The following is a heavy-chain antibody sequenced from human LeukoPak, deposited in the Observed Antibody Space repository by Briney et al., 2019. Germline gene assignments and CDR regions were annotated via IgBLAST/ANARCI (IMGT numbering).Heavy chain of an antibody. Sequence: GGSLRLSCAASGFTFSSYSMNWVRQAPGKGLEWVSSISSSSSYRYYADSVKGRFTISRDNAKNSLYLQMNSLRAEDTAVYYCARGGYSPRDGYNFNFDYWGQGTLVTVSS. CDR1: GFTFSSYS. V-gene: IGHV3-21*01. D-gene: IGHD5-24*01. CDR2: ISSSSSYR. J-gene: IGHJ4*02. CDR3: ARGGYSPRDGYNFNFDY.